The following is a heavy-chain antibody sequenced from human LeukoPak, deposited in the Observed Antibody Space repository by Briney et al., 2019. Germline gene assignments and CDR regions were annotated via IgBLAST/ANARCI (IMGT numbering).Heavy chain of an antibody. CDR2: ISGSGGST. Sequence: GGSLRLSCAASGFTFSSYGMSWVRQAPGKGLEWVSAISGSGGSTYYADSVKGRFTISRDNSKNTLYLQMNSLRAEDTAVYYCAKSPHYYDSSGYYYFDYWGQGTLVTVSS. D-gene: IGHD3-22*01. CDR1: GFTFSSYG. J-gene: IGHJ4*02. V-gene: IGHV3-23*01. CDR3: AKSPHYYDSSGYYYFDY.